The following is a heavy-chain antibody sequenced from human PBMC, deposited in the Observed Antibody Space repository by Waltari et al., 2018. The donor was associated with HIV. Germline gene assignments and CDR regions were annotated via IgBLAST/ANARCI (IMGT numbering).Heavy chain of an antibody. CDR1: GLNFATSG. D-gene: IGHD6-19*01. V-gene: IGHV3-23*01. CDR3: ATCNIGSGWYLKSPIRI. CDR2: ITSSGGRT. Sequence: VQMLESGGDLVQPGGSLRLSCAVSGLNFATSGLGWGRQAPGKGLEWMSAITSSGGRTYYAESVKGRFIISRDNSKKTVTLQLKNLRLGDTAMYYCATCNIGSGWYLKSPIRIWGQGTLVTVS. J-gene: IGHJ4*02.